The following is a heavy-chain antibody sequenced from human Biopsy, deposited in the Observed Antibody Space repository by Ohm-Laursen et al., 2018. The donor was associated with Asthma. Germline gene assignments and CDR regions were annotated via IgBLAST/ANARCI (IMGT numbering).Heavy chain of an antibody. J-gene: IGHJ4*02. CDR2: ISHDGANK. Sequence: SLRLSCTASVLTFSSYGMVWVRLAPGKGLEWVALISHDGANKFYADSVQGRFTISRDNSKNTLYLQMHSLKIEDTAVYFCARQVKSTVFGVSYKKFDFWGQGTLVAVSS. CDR3: ARQVKSTVFGVSYKKFDF. V-gene: IGHV3-30*03. D-gene: IGHD3-3*01. CDR1: VLTFSSYG.